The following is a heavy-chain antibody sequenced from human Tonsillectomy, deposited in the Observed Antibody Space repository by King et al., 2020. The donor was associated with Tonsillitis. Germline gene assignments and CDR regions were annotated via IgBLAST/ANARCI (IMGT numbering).Heavy chain of an antibody. CDR1: GGSISSGSYY. Sequence: VQLQESGPGLVKPSQTLSLTCTVSGGSISSGSYYWSWIRQPAGKGLEWIGRIYTSGSTNYNPSLKSRVTMSVDPSKNQFSLKLSSVTAADTAVYYCARGMTTHAFDIWGQGTMVTVSS. J-gene: IGHJ3*02. D-gene: IGHD4-17*01. CDR3: ARGMTTHAFDI. CDR2: IYTSGST. V-gene: IGHV4-61*02.